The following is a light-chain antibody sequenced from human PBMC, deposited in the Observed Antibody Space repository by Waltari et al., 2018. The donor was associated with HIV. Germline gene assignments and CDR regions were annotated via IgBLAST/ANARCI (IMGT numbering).Light chain of an antibody. CDR2: RND. Sequence: QPKMTQAPSASKTPGQRITMSCSGSKSNIGNNFIYWYQQIPGAATRLVMARNDRRPAGVPDRFSGTKSGTSAFLAITDLRLDDEATYVCASWDDNLRHWVFGGGTKLTVL. J-gene: IGLJ3*02. CDR1: KSNIGNNF. CDR3: ASWDDNLRHWV. V-gene: IGLV1-47*01.